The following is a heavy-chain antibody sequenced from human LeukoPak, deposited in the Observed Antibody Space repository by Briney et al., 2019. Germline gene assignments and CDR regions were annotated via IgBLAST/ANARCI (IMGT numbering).Heavy chain of an antibody. CDR3: AKDRPTVYNSSWLHFLDS. D-gene: IGHD6-13*01. Sequence: PGGSLRLSCAASGFIFSSYGMIWVRQAPGKGLEWVSGISGSGGSTYVADSVKGRFTVSRDNSKNTLYLQMNSLRADDTAVYYCAKDRPTVYNSSWLHFLDSWGQGTLVTVSS. V-gene: IGHV3-23*01. CDR1: GFIFSSYG. CDR2: ISGSGGST. J-gene: IGHJ4*02.